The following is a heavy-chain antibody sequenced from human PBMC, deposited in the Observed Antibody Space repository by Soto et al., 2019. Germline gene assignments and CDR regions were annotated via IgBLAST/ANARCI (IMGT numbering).Heavy chain of an antibody. CDR2: IRSKAYGGTT. J-gene: IGHJ5*02. CDR1: GFTFGDYA. CDR3: TRGRYSSSS. D-gene: IGHD6-6*01. V-gene: IGHV3-49*03. Sequence: GGSLRLSCTDSGFTFGDYAMSWIRQAPGKGLEWVGFIRSKAYGGTTEYAASVKGRFTISRDDSKSIAYLQMNSLKTEDTAVYYCTRGRYSSSSWGQGTLVTVSS.